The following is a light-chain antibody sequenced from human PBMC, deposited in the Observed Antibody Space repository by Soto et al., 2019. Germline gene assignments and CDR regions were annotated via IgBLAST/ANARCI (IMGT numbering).Light chain of an antibody. V-gene: IGKV3-20*01. J-gene: IGKJ5*01. Sequence: EIVLTQSPGTLSLSPGERATLSCRAGQSVSSNSLAWYQQKPGQAPRLLIYAASTRAIGIPDRFSGSGSGTDFSLTISRLEPEDFAVYYCQQYDRSSITFGQGTRLEIK. CDR2: AAS. CDR3: QQYDRSSIT. CDR1: QSVSSNS.